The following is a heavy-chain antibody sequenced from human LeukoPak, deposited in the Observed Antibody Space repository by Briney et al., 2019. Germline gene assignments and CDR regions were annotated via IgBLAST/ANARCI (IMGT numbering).Heavy chain of an antibody. CDR2: IYYSGST. Sequence: PSETLSFTCTVSGGSFTNYYWTWIRQPPGKGLEWIGYIYYSGSTNYNPSLNSRVTISVDTSKNQFSLRLSSMTAADTAVYYCAGIRFAFGELGYFDFWGQGSLVTVSS. J-gene: IGHJ4*02. V-gene: IGHV4-59*01. CDR3: AGIRFAFGELGYFDF. CDR1: GGSFTNYY. D-gene: IGHD3-10*01.